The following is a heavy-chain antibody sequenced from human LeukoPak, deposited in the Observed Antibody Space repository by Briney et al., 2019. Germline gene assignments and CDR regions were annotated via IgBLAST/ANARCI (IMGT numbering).Heavy chain of an antibody. CDR3: ARVRVAAAGIDY. Sequence: SETLSPTCTVSGGSISSDSWSWIRQPPGKGLEWIGYIYYSGSTNYNPSLKSRVTISVDTSKNQFSLELSSVTAADTAVYYCARVRVAAAGIDYWGQGTLVTVSS. CDR1: GGSISSDS. CDR2: IYYSGST. J-gene: IGHJ4*02. V-gene: IGHV4-59*01. D-gene: IGHD6-13*01.